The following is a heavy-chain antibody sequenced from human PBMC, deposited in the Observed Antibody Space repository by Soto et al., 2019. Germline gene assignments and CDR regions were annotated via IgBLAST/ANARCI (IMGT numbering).Heavy chain of an antibody. V-gene: IGHV3-7*03. CDR1: GFTFSSYW. D-gene: IGHD3-9*01. Sequence: ESGGSLVQPGGSLRLSCAASGFTFSSYWMSWVRQAPGKGLEWVANIKQDGSEKYYVDSVKGRFTISRDNAKNSLYLQMNSLRAEDTAVYYCASSGTYYDILTGYYGGDYWGQGTLVTVSS. J-gene: IGHJ4*02. CDR3: ASSGTYYDILTGYYGGDY. CDR2: IKQDGSEK.